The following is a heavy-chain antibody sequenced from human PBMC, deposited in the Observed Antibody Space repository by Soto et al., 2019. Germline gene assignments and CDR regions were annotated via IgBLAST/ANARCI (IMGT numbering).Heavy chain of an antibody. J-gene: IGHJ4*02. CDR1: GFTFGGSA. D-gene: IGHD6-19*01. CDR2: IRSKTNSYAT. CDR3: TRQTDAVQWLVVPTDYNFDY. V-gene: IGHV3-73*01. Sequence: GGSLRLSCAASGFTFGGSAMHWVRQASGKGLEWVGHIRSKTNSYATAYAESVKGRFTISRDDSMNTAYLQMNSLKTEDTAVYFCTRQTDAVQWLVVPTDYNFDYWGQGTLVTV.